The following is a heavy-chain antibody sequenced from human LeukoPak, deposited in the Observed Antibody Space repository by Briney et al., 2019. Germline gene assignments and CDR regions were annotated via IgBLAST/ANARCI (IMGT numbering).Heavy chain of an antibody. D-gene: IGHD2-2*01. CDR1: GVTFSSYS. CDR2: ISSSSSYI. CDR3: ARDGSDIVVVPAANLFDY. V-gene: IGHV3-21*01. J-gene: IGHJ4*02. Sequence: GGSLRLSCAASGVTFSSYSMNWVRQAPGKGLEWVSSISSSSSYIYYADSVKGRFTISRDNAKNSLYPQMNSLRAEDTAVYYCARDGSDIVVVPAANLFDYWGQGTLVTVSS.